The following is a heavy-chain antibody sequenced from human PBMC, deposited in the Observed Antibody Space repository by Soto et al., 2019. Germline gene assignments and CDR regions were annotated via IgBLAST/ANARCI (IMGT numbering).Heavy chain of an antibody. CDR1: GDTFNSQT. J-gene: IGHJ4*02. CDR3: ATFYSGT. Sequence: QVQLVQSGAEVKKPGSSVRVSCKASGDTFNSQTFSWVRQAPGQGLEWMGRIIPLLDIANYAQKFQGRLTLSADTSTTTAHMELSSLRSEDTATYYCATFYSGTWGQGTLVTVS. D-gene: IGHD1-26*01. V-gene: IGHV1-69*02. CDR2: IIPLLDIA.